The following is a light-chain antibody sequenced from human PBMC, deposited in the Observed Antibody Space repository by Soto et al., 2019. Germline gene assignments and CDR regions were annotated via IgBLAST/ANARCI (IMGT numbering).Light chain of an antibody. CDR2: GAS. Sequence: EIVLTQSPGTLSLSPGERATLSCRASQSVSSSYLAWYQQKPGQAPRLLIYGASSRATGIPDRFSGSGSGTDFTLPISRREPEDFAVYYCQQYGSSPLTFGGGTKVEIK. V-gene: IGKV3-20*01. CDR3: QQYGSSPLT. CDR1: QSVSSSY. J-gene: IGKJ4*01.